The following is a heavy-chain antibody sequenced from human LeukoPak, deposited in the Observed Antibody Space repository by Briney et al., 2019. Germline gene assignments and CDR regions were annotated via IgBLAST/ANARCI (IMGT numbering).Heavy chain of an antibody. J-gene: IGHJ4*02. CDR1: GFAFSDYS. CDR3: ATSRFYYYPYY. D-gene: IGHD3-10*01. Sequence: PGGSLRLSCAASGFAFSDYSMNWVRQAPGKGLEWVSAIRGSGGSTFYADSVKGRFTISRDNPKNTLFLQMNSLRAEDTAVYYCATSRFYYYPYYWGQGTLVTVSS. V-gene: IGHV3-23*01. CDR2: IRGSGGST.